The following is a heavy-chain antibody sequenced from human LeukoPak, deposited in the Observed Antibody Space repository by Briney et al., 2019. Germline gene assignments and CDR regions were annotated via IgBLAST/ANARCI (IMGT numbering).Heavy chain of an antibody. J-gene: IGHJ6*02. CDR2: INPNSGGT. CDR1: GYTFTGYY. V-gene: IGHV1-2*04. CDR3: ARVRIAVADVHYYGMDV. D-gene: IGHD6-19*01. Sequence: GASVKASCKASGYTFTGYYMHWVRQAPGQGLEWMGWINPNSGGTNYAQKFQGWVTMTRDTSISTAYMELSRLRSDDTAVYYCARVRIAVADVHYYGMDVWGQGTTVTVSS.